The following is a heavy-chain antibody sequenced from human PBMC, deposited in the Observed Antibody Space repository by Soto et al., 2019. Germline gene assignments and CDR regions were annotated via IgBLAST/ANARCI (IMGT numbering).Heavy chain of an antibody. V-gene: IGHV4-34*01. CDR3: ARSGRRNCSSTSCYRVCDY. J-gene: IGHJ4*02. Sequence: PSETLSLTCAVYGGSLSGDYWSWIRQPPGKGLEWIGEINHSGSTNYNPSLKSRVTISVDTSKNQFSLKLSSVTAADTAVYYCARSGRRNCSSTSCYRVCDYWGQGTLVTVSS. CDR1: GGSLSGDY. D-gene: IGHD2-2*02. CDR2: INHSGST.